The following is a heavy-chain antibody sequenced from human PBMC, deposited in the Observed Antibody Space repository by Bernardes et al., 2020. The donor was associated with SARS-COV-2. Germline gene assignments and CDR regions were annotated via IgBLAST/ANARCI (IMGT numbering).Heavy chain of an antibody. CDR3: ARGAAAFDI. D-gene: IGHD2-15*01. CDR1: GGSVRSAGSS. CDR2: IHHSGST. Sequence: SETLSLTCTVSGGSVRSAGSSWSWLPQSPGQDLEWIGYIHHSGSTYYNPSLETRLTISILKSRRQISPKLRSVTAADTALYYCARGAAAFDIWGQGTVVTVSS. V-gene: IGHV4-30-2*06. J-gene: IGHJ3*02.